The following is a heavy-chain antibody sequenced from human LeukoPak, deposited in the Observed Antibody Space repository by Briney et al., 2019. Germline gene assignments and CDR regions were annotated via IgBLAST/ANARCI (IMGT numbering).Heavy chain of an antibody. V-gene: IGHV1-2*02. D-gene: IGHD3-10*01. CDR2: INPNSGGT. J-gene: IGHJ4*02. CDR3: ARSYAITMVQGVTSLSYDY. CDR1: GYTFTGYY. Sequence: ASVKVSCKASGYTFTGYYMHWVRQAPGQGLEWMGWINPNSGGTNYAQKFQGRVTMTRDTSISTAYMELSRLRSDDTAVYYCARSYAITMVQGVTSLSYDYWGQGTLVTVSS.